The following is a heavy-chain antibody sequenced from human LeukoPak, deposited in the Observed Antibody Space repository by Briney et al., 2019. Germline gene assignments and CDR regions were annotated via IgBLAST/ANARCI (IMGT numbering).Heavy chain of an antibody. CDR2: IWYDGSNK. D-gene: IGHD2-2*02. Sequence: GSLRLSCAASGFTFGSYGMHWVRQAPGKGLEWVAVIWYDGSNKYYADSVKGRFTISRDNSKNTLYLQMNSLRAEDTAVYYCARGEVVPAAIPWAYFDYWGQGTLVTVSS. CDR1: GFTFGSYG. CDR3: ARGEVVPAAIPWAYFDY. V-gene: IGHV3-33*01. J-gene: IGHJ4*02.